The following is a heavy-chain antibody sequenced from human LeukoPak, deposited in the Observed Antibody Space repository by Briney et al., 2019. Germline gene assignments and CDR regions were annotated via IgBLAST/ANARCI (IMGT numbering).Heavy chain of an antibody. V-gene: IGHV4-28*03. Sequence: SETLSLTCAVSGYSISSSNWWGWIRQPPGKGLEWIVYIYYSGSTYYNPSLKSRVTMSVDTSKNQFSLKLSSVTAVDTAVYYCARGPDTYYYDSSILWYWGQGTLVTVSS. CDR2: IYYSGST. D-gene: IGHD3-22*01. J-gene: IGHJ4*02. CDR1: GYSISSSNW. CDR3: ARGPDTYYYDSSILWY.